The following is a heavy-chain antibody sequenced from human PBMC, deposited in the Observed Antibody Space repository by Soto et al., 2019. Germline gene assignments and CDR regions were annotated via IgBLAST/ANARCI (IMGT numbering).Heavy chain of an antibody. CDR3: ARDKSVYYGSGSPYSWFDP. J-gene: IGHJ5*02. Sequence: GASVKVSCKASGGAFSSYAISWVRQAPGQGLEWMGGIIPIFGTANYAQKFQSRVTITADESTSTAYMELSSLRSEDTAVYYCARDKSVYYGSGSPYSWFDPWGQGTLVTVSS. V-gene: IGHV1-69*13. D-gene: IGHD3-10*01. CDR2: IIPIFGTA. CDR1: GGAFSSYA.